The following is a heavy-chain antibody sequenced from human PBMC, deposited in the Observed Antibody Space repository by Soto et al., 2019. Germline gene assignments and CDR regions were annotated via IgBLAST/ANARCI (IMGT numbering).Heavy chain of an antibody. CDR3: ARGNEDIVVVPAAIYYYYGMDV. D-gene: IGHD2-2*02. J-gene: IGHJ6*02. V-gene: IGHV1-69*06. CDR1: GGTFSRYA. CDR2: IIPIFGTA. Sequence: QVQLVQSGAEVKKPGSSVKVSCKASGGTFSRYAISWVRQAPGQGLEWMGGIIPIFGTANYAQKFQGRVTITADKSTSTAYMELSSLRSEDTAVYYCARGNEDIVVVPAAIYYYYGMDVWGQGTTVTVSS.